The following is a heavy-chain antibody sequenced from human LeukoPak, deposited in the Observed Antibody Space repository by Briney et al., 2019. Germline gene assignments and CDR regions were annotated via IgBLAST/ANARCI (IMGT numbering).Heavy chain of an antibody. CDR1: GGSISSSSYY. Sequence: SETLSLTCTVSGGSISSSSYYWGWIRQPPGKGLEWIGSIYYSGSTYYNPSLKSRVTISVDTSKNQFSLKLSSVTAADTAVYYCARQPSYDSSGYYECWFDPWGQGTLVTVSS. CDR3: ARQPSYDSSGYYECWFDP. V-gene: IGHV4-39*01. J-gene: IGHJ5*02. CDR2: IYYSGST. D-gene: IGHD3-22*01.